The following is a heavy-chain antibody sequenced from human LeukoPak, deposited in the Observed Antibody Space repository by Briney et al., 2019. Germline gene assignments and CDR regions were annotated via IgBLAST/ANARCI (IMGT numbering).Heavy chain of an antibody. Sequence: SETLSLTCTVSGGSISSYYWSWIRQPPGKGLEWIGYIYYSGSTNYNPSLKSRVTISVDTSKNQFSLKLSSVTAADTAVYYCARGIAAAGTRYFDYWGQGTLVTVSP. CDR1: GGSISSYY. CDR2: IYYSGST. D-gene: IGHD6-13*01. CDR3: ARGIAAAGTRYFDY. J-gene: IGHJ4*02. V-gene: IGHV4-59*01.